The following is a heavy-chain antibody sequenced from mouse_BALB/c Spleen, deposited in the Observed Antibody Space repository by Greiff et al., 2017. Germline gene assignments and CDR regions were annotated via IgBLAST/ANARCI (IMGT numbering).Heavy chain of an antibody. CDR2: IYPGNSDT. CDR1: GYTFTSYW. D-gene: IGHD1-1*01. CDR3: TPYGSSYWYFDV. J-gene: IGHJ1*01. Sequence: VQLQQSGTVLARPGASVKMSCKASGYTFTSYWMHWVKQRPGQGLEWIGAIYPGNSDTSYNQKFKGKAKLTAVTSTSTAYMELSSLTNEDSAVYYCTPYGSSYWYFDVWGAGTTVTVSS. V-gene: IGHV1-5*01.